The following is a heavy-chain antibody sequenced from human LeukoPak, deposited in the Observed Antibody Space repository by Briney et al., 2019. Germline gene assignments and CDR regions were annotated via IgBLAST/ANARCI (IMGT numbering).Heavy chain of an antibody. D-gene: IGHD6-19*01. CDR2: IWFDGSNI. Sequence: GGSLRLSCAASGFNFSSYGMHWVRQAPGKGLERVTSIWFDGSNIHCADSVKGRVIISRDNSKSALYLQTNSLRAEDTAIYYCARDPLPMAVTGPFDHWGQGALVTVSS. CDR3: ARDPLPMAVTGPFDH. J-gene: IGHJ4*02. CDR1: GFNFSSYG. V-gene: IGHV3-33*01.